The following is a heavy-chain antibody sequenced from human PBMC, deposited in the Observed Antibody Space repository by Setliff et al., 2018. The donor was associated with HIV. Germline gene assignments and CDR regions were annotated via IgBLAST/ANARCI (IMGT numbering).Heavy chain of an antibody. V-gene: IGHV4-34*01. CDR1: GGSFSGYY. CDR3: ARVGYYDSSFDY. CDR2: INHSGST. Sequence: SETLSLTCDVYGGSFSGYYWSWIRQPPGKGLEWIGKINHSGSTNYNPSLKSRVTISVDTSRNQFSLKLNSVTAADTAVYYCARVGYYDSSFDYWGQGTLVTVSS. J-gene: IGHJ4*02. D-gene: IGHD3-22*01.